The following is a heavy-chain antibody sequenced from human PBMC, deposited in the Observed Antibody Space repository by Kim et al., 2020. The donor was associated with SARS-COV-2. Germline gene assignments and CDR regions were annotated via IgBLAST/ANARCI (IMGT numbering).Heavy chain of an antibody. J-gene: IGHJ4*02. CDR3: ARSAGPYDYYFDY. D-gene: IGHD3-16*01. V-gene: IGHV5-51*01. Sequence: YSPSFRGQVTISADKSTPPAYLQWSSLKASDTAMYYCARSAGPYDYYFDYWGQGTLVTVSS.